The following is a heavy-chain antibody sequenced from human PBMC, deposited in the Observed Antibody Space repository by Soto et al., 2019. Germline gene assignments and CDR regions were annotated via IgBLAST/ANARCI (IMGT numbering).Heavy chain of an antibody. CDR1: GGSISSSSFH. V-gene: IGHV4-39*07. D-gene: IGHD2-8*02. CDR2: IYYSGST. J-gene: IGHJ4*02. CDR3: AREGSTGGFDY. Sequence: PSETLSLTCTVSGGSISSSSFHWGWIRQPPGKGLEWIGSIYYSGSTYYSPSLKSRVTISLDTSKNQFSLKLNSVTAADTAVYYCAREGSTGGFDYWGQGNMVTVSS.